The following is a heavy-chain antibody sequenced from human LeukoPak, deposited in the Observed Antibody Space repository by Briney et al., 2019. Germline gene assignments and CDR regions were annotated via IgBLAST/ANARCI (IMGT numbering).Heavy chain of an antibody. J-gene: IGHJ4*01. CDR2: ISYDGSNK. Sequence: PGGSLRLSCAASGFTFSSYAMHWVRQAPGKGLEWVAVISYDGSNKYYADSVKGRFTISRDNSKNTLYLQMNSLRAEDTAVYYCAREAGVRIAAPIDYWGQEPWSPSPQ. D-gene: IGHD6-13*01. V-gene: IGHV3-30*04. CDR1: GFTFSSYA. CDR3: AREAGVRIAAPIDY.